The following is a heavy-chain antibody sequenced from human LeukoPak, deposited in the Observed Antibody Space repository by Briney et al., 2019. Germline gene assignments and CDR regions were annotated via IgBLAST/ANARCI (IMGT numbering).Heavy chain of an antibody. CDR1: GGSISSYY. CDR3: ARGRSNGWFY. D-gene: IGHD2-8*01. Sequence: PSETLSLTCTVSGGSISSYYWSWIRQPPGKGVEWIGYIYYSGSTNYNPSLKSRVTISVDTSKNQFSLKLSSVTAADTAVYYCARGRSNGWFYWGQGTLVTVSS. J-gene: IGHJ4*02. CDR2: IYYSGST. V-gene: IGHV4-59*01.